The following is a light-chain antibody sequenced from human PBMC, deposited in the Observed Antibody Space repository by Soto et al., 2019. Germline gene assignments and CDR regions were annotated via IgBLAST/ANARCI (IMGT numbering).Light chain of an antibody. Sequence: DIQMTQSPSTLSASVGDRVTITCRASQSISSWLAWYQQKPGKAPKLLIYDASSLESGVPSRFSGSGSGTEFTLTISSLQPDDFATYYCQQYNSYSGWTFGQGTKVETK. J-gene: IGKJ1*01. CDR3: QQYNSYSGWT. CDR1: QSISSW. V-gene: IGKV1-5*01. CDR2: DAS.